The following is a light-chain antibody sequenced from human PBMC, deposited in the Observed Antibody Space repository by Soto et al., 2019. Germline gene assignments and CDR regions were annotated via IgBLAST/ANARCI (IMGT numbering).Light chain of an antibody. J-gene: IGKJ3*01. CDR1: QSVSSSY. CDR3: QQLDT. Sequence: EIVLTQSPGTLSLSPGERATLSCRASQSVSSSYLAWYQQKPRQAPRLLIYGASSRATGIPDRFSGSGSGTDFTLTISRLEPEDFAVYYCQQLDTFGPGTKVDIK. CDR2: GAS. V-gene: IGKV3-20*01.